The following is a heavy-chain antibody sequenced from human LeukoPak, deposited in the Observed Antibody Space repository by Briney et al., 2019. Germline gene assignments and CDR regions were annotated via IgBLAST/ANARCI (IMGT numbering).Heavy chain of an antibody. Sequence: ASVKVSCKASGGTFSSYAISWVRQAPGQGLEWMGRIIPILGIANYAQKFQGRVTITADKSTSTAYMELSSLRSEDTAVYYCATAGVGNYYDSSGYSGYFDYWGQGTLVTVSS. D-gene: IGHD3-22*01. CDR3: ATAGVGNYYDSSGYSGYFDY. J-gene: IGHJ4*02. CDR1: GGTFSSYA. V-gene: IGHV1-69*04. CDR2: IIPILGIA.